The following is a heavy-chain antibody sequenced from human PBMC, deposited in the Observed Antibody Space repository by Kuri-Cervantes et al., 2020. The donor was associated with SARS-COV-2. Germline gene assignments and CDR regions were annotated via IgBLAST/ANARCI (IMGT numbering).Heavy chain of an antibody. D-gene: IGHD7-27*01. CDR1: GGLFSGYY. CDR2: INHSGST. V-gene: IGHV4-34*01. CDR3: ARVTDWGWDVFDF. Sequence: SQTLSLTCAVYGGLFSGYYWSWIRQPPGKGLEWIGEINHSGSTNYNPSLKSRVTISVDTSKNQFSLKLSSVTAADTAVYYCARVTDWGWDVFDFWGRGTMVTVSS. J-gene: IGHJ3*01.